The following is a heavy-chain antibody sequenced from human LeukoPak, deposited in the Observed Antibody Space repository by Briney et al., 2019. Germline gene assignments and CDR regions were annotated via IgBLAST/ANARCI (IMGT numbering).Heavy chain of an antibody. CDR3: AKDPVRDIVLMVYAL. J-gene: IGHJ4*02. V-gene: IGHV3-53*01. CDR1: GLTVSSNY. CDR2: IYSGGST. D-gene: IGHD2-8*01. Sequence: GGSLRLSCAASGLTVSSNYMSWVRQAPGKGLEWVSVIYSGGSTYYADSVKGRFTISRDNSKNTLYLQMNSLRAEDTAVYYCAKDPVRDIVLMVYALWGQGTLVTVSS.